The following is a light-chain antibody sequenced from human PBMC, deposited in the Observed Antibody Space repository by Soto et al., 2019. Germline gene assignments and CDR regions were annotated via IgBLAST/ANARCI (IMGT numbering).Light chain of an antibody. J-gene: IGKJ1*01. V-gene: IGKV3-20*01. CDR2: DAS. Sequence: EIVLTQSPGTLSLSPGERATLSCRASQSITSNLAWYQQKPGQAPRLLLFDASTRATGIPDRFSGSGSGTDFTLTISRLEPEDFAVYYCQVYGMSPKTFGQGTKVDI. CDR1: QSITSN. CDR3: QVYGMSPKT.